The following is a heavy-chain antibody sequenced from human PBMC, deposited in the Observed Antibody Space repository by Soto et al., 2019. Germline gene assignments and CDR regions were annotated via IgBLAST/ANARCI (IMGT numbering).Heavy chain of an antibody. CDR2: IYHSGST. D-gene: IGHD4-17*01. CDR1: SGSISSSNW. V-gene: IGHV4-4*02. Sequence: SETLSLTCAVSSGSISSSNWWSWVRQPPGKGLEWIGEIYHSGSTNYNPSLKSRVTISVDKSKNQFSPKLSSVTAADTAVYYCANWYGDYGYYYYYMDVWGKGTTVNVSS. J-gene: IGHJ6*03. CDR3: ANWYGDYGYYYYYMDV.